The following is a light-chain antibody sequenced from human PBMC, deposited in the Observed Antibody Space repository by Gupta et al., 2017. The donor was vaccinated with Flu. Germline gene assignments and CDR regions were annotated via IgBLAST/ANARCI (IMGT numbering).Light chain of an antibody. CDR2: LGS. Sequence: DIVMTQSPLSLPVTPGEPASISCRSSQSLLHSKGYNYLDWYLQKPGQSPQLLIYLGSNRASGVPDRFSGSESGTDFTLKISRVEAEDVGVYYCMQALQTPWTFGHGTKVEIK. V-gene: IGKV2-28*01. CDR3: MQALQTPWT. J-gene: IGKJ1*01. CDR1: QSLLHSKGYNY.